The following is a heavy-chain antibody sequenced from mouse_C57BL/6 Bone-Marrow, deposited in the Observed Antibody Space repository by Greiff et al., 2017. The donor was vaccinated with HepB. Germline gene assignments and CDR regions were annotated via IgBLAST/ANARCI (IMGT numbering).Heavy chain of an antibody. J-gene: IGHJ1*03. CDR1: GYSITSGYY. CDR3: ARGGVAYSNYWYFDV. D-gene: IGHD2-5*01. Sequence: DVKLQESGPGLVKPSQSLSLTCSVTGYSITSGYYWNWIRQFPGNKLEWMGYISYDGSNNYNPSLKNRISITRDTSKNQFFLKLNSVTTEDTATYYCARGGVAYSNYWYFDVWGTGTTVTVSS. V-gene: IGHV3-6*01. CDR2: ISYDGSN.